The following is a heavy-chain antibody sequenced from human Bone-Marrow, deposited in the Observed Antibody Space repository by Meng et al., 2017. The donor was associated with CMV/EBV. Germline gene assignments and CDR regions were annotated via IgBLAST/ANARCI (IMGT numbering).Heavy chain of an antibody. V-gene: IGHV3-15*01. CDR3: TTDHDDYYDSSGYYYSNA. D-gene: IGHD3-22*01. CDR2: IKSKTDGGTT. J-gene: IGHJ4*02. Sequence: WIRQPPGKGLEWVGRIKSKTDGGTTDYAAPVKGRFTISRDDSKNTLYLQMNSLKTEDTAVYYCTTDHDDYYDSSGYYYSNAWGQGTLVTVSS.